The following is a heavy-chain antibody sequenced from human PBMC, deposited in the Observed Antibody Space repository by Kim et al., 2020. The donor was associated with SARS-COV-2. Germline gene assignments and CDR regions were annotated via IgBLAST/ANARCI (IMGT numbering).Heavy chain of an antibody. CDR2: IRNEPSGGTT. CDR3: TSSGSSGWIRFYY. CDR1: VFNFGDYA. J-gene: IGHJ4*02. D-gene: IGHD6-19*01. V-gene: IGHV3-49*04. Sequence: GGSLRLSCTASVFNFGDYAMNWVRQAPGKGLEWVGFIRNEPSGGTTDYAASVKGRFTISRDDSKSIAYLQMNSLKTEDTAVYYCTSSGSSGWIRFYYWGQGTLVTVSS.